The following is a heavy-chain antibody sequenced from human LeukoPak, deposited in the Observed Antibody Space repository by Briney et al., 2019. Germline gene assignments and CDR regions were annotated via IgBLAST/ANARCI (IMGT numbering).Heavy chain of an antibody. CDR2: INHSGST. D-gene: IGHD3-10*01. Sequence: SETLSLTCAVYGGSSSGYYWSWLRQPPGKGLEWIGEINHSGSTNYNPSLKSRVTISVDTSKNQFSLKLSSVTAADTAVYYCARHREYYYGSGSYRWFDPWGQGTLVTVSS. J-gene: IGHJ5*02. CDR3: ARHREYYYGSGSYRWFDP. V-gene: IGHV4-34*01. CDR1: GGSSSGYY.